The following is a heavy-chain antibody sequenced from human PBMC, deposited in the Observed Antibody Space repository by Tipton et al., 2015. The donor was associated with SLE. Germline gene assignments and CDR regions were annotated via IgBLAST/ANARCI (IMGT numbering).Heavy chain of an antibody. CDR2: IKSDGSST. CDR1: GFSFSSYW. Sequence: SLRLSCVASGFSFSSYWMHWVRQAPGKGLMWVSRIKSDGSSTDYADSVKGRFTISRDNAKNTLYLQMSSLRVEDTAVYYCAREQRITRDHWDYYYYYLDVWGHGATVTVS. V-gene: IGHV3-74*01. J-gene: IGHJ6*02. D-gene: IGHD2-2*01. CDR3: AREQRITRDHWDYYYYYLDV.